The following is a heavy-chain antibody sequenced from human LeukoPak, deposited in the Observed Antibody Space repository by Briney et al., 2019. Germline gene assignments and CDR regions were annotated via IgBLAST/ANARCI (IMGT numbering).Heavy chain of an antibody. Sequence: ASVKVSCKASGYTFTSYAMHWVRQAPGQRLEWMGWINAGNGNTKYSQEFQGRVTITRDTSASTAYMELSSLRSEDTAVYYCARGGPYYDYVWGSYRSATFDYWGQGTLVTVSS. D-gene: IGHD3-16*02. J-gene: IGHJ4*02. CDR1: GYTFTSYA. CDR3: ARGGPYYDYVWGSYRSATFDY. V-gene: IGHV1-3*01. CDR2: INAGNGNT.